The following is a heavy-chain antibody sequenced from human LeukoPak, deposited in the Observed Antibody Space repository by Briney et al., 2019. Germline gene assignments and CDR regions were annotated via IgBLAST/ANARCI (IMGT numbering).Heavy chain of an antibody. J-gene: IGHJ4*02. Sequence: GGSLRLSCAASGFTFSSYAMSWVRQAPGKGLEWVSSISSSSSYIYYADSVKGRFTISRDNAKNSLYLQMNSLRAEDTAVYYCARVARGDSSGWYQFDYWGQGTLVTVSS. CDR1: GFTFSSYA. CDR2: ISSSSSYI. V-gene: IGHV3-21*01. CDR3: ARVARGDSSGWYQFDY. D-gene: IGHD6-19*01.